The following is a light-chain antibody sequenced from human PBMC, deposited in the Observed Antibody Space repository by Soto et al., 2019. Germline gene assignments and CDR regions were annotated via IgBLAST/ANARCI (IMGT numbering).Light chain of an antibody. CDR3: QQYYSYPQVT. J-gene: IGKJ1*01. V-gene: IGKV1-8*01. CDR2: AAS. Sequence: AIRMTQSPSSLSASTGDRVTITCQASQGISSYLAWYQQKPGKAPKLLIYAASTLQSGVPSRFSGSGSGTDFTLTISCLQSEDFATYYCQQYYSYPQVTFGQGTKVEIK. CDR1: QGISSY.